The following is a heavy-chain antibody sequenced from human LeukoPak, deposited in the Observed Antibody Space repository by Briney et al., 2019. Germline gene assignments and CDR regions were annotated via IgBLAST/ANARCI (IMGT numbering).Heavy chain of an antibody. D-gene: IGHD6-19*01. CDR1: GFTVSNNY. CDR2: IHSGGTT. V-gene: IGHV3-53*01. Sequence: PGGSLRLSCAAAGFTVSNNYMSSVRQAPGKGLEWVSVIHSGGTTNYADSVQGRFTISRDNSKNTLYLQMNSLRAEDTAVYYCAKPEWLDAFDIWGQGTMVTVSS. J-gene: IGHJ3*02. CDR3: AKPEWLDAFDI.